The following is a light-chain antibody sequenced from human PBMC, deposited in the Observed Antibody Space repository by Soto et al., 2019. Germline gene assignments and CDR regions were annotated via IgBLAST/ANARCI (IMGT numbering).Light chain of an antibody. CDR3: CSYAGSYTLEV. CDR1: NTDVGAYDY. CDR2: DVS. Sequence: QSVLTQPRSVSGSPGQSVTIYCTGTNTDVGAYDYVSWYRRHPGKAPKLMIYDVSMRPSGVPDRFSGSKSGNTASLTISGLQADDEADYYCCSYAGSYTLEVFGGGTKVTVL. V-gene: IGLV2-11*01. J-gene: IGLJ3*02.